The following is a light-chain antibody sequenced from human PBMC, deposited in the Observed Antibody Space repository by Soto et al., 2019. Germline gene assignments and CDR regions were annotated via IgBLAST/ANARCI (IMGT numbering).Light chain of an antibody. CDR1: SSDVGGYNY. CDR3: ISYAGSNKPA. V-gene: IGLV2-8*01. J-gene: IGLJ2*01. Sequence: QSALTQPPSASGSPGQSVAISCSGTSSDVGGYNYVSWYQQHPGKAPKLTIYDVNNRPSGVPDRFSGSKSGNTASLTVSGLQAEDEADYYCISYAGSNKPAFGGGTKLTVL. CDR2: DVN.